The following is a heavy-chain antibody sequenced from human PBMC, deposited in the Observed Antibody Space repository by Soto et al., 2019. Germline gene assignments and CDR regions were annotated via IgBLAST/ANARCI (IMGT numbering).Heavy chain of an antibody. D-gene: IGHD4-17*01. J-gene: IGHJ3*01. CDR3: ARAGPYGDDLSALXL. CDR1: GFSFSGYT. CDR2: INGGGGTT. Sequence: GGSLRLSCAASGFSFSGYTMNWVRQAQGKGLEWISGINGGGGTTYYADSVKGRFTISRDDSKNILYLQMNSPRAEDTAIYFCARAGPYGDDLSALXLWGQGTMVXVSS. V-gene: IGHV3-23*01.